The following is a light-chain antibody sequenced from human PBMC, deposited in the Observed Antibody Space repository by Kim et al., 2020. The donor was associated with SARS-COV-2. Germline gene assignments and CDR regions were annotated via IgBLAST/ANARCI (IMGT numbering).Light chain of an antibody. CDR1: SSNIGSNT. V-gene: IGLV1-44*01. J-gene: IGLJ2*01. CDR2: SNN. Sequence: GQRVTISCSGISSNIGSNTVNWYQQLPGTAPKLLIYSNNQRPSGVPDRFSGSKSGTSASLAISGLQSEDEADYYCAAWDDSLNAVVFGGGTQLTVL. CDR3: AAWDDSLNAVV.